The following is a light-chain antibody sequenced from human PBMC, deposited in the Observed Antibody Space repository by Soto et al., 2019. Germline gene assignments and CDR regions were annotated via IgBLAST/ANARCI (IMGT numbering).Light chain of an antibody. J-gene: IGKJ1*01. V-gene: IGKV1-5*03. CDR1: QSISSW. Sequence: DIQMTQSPSTLSASVGDRVTITCRASQSISSWLAWYQQKPGKAPKLLIYKASNLESGVPSRFSGSGSGTEFTLTTSSLQPDDCATYYCQQYNSYSSFGQGTKVDIK. CDR2: KAS. CDR3: QQYNSYSS.